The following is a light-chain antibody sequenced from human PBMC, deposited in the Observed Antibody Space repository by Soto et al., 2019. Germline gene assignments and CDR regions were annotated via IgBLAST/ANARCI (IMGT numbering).Light chain of an antibody. CDR3: QQYNNWPPWT. CDR1: QSVSSN. V-gene: IGKV3-15*01. Sequence: IVMTQSPATLSVSPGERATLSCRASQSVSSNLAWYQQKPGQAPRLLIYGASTRATGSPARFSGSGSGTEFTLTISSLQSEDFAVYYCQQYNNWPPWTFGQGTKAEIK. CDR2: GAS. J-gene: IGKJ1*01.